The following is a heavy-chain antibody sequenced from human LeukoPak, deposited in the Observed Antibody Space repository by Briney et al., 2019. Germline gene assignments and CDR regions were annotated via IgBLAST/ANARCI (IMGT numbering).Heavy chain of an antibody. CDR3: AKDSGSRYSSSWLALYYYYYGMDV. J-gene: IGHJ6*02. D-gene: IGHD6-13*01. Sequence: GGSLRLSCAASGFTFSSYAMHWVRQAPGKGLEWVAVISYDGSNKYYADSVKGRFTISRDNSKNTLYLQMNSLRAEDTAVYYCAKDSGSRYSSSWLALYYYYYGMDVWGQGTTVTVSS. CDR1: GFTFSSYA. V-gene: IGHV3-30-3*01. CDR2: ISYDGSNK.